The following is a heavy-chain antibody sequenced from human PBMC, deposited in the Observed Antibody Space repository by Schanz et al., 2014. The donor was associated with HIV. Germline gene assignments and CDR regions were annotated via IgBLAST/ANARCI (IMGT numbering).Heavy chain of an antibody. CDR2: IYYRGDT. CDR3: ARTDCSTSTSCYGIEDWFDP. Sequence: QVQLQESGPRLVKPSETLSLTCTVSGGSIRNSFWSWLRQPPGKGLQWIGYIYYRGDTSYNPSLKSRVTMSVDTSQNQISLKLTSVTAADTAVYYCARTDCSTSTSCYGIEDWFDPWGQGTLVTVSS. CDR1: GGSIRNSF. J-gene: IGHJ5*02. V-gene: IGHV4-59*01. D-gene: IGHD2-2*01.